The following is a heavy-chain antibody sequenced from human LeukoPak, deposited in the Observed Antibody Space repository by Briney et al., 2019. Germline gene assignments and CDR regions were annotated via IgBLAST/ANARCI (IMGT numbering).Heavy chain of an antibody. CDR3: ARDRGPLVATINWFDP. CDR1: GFTFSSYS. D-gene: IGHD5-12*01. Sequence: GGSLRLSCAASGFTFSSYSMNWVRQAPGKGLEWVSYISSSSSTIYYADSVKGRFTISRDNAKNSLYLQMNSLRAEDTAVYYCARDRGPLVATINWFDPWGQGTLVTVSS. V-gene: IGHV3-48*04. CDR2: ISSSSSTI. J-gene: IGHJ5*02.